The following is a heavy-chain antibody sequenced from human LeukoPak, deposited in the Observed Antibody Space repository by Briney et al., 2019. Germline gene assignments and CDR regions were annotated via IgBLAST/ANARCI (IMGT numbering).Heavy chain of an antibody. V-gene: IGHV3-33*06. CDR2: IWYDGSNK. D-gene: IGHD6-13*01. CDR3: ANGRGSSTSAGLHY. J-gene: IGHJ4*02. CDR1: GFTFSSYG. Sequence: GRSLRLSCAASGFTFSSYGMHWVRQAPGKGLEWVAVIWYDGSNKYYADSVKGRFTISRDNSKNTLYLQMNSLRAEDTAVYYCANGRGSSTSAGLHYWGQGTLVTVSS.